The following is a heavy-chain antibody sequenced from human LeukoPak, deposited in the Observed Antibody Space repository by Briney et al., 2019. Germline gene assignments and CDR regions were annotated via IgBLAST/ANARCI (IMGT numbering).Heavy chain of an antibody. CDR2: IYYSGST. Sequence: SETLSLTCTVSGGSISSSSYYWGWIRQPPGKGLEWIVSIYYSGSTYYNPSLKRRVTISVDTSKNQFSLKLSSVTAADTAVYYCASLRYSGGWYGVLDYWGQGTLVTVSS. CDR1: GGSISSSSYY. J-gene: IGHJ4*02. D-gene: IGHD6-19*01. CDR3: ASLRYSGGWYGVLDY. V-gene: IGHV4-39*01.